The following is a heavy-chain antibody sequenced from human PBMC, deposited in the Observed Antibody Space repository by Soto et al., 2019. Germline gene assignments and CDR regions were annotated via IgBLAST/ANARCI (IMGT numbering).Heavy chain of an antibody. CDR1: GFTFSSYG. CDR3: ARDTARAMVRIYYGMDV. CDR2: IWYDGSNK. J-gene: IGHJ6*02. V-gene: IGHV3-33*01. Sequence: QVQLVESGGGVVQPGRSLRLSCAASGFTFSSYGMHWVRQAPGMGLEWVAVIWYDGSNKYYADSVKGRFAISRDNSKNTLYLQVNSLRAEDTTRYYCARDTARAMVRIYYGMDVWGQGTTVTVSS. D-gene: IGHD3-10*01.